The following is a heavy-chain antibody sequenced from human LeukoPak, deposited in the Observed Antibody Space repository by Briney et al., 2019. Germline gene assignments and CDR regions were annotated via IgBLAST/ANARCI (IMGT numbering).Heavy chain of an antibody. Sequence: GGSLRLSCAGSGFTFSTYGMSWGRQAPGKGLEWVSSISGSGRTTYYADSMKGRFTISRDNSKNTLLLQMNSLRAEDTALYYCAKDVGLVTARFYSFDYWGQGTLVTVSS. J-gene: IGHJ4*02. V-gene: IGHV3-23*01. CDR1: GFTFSTYG. CDR2: ISGSGRTT. CDR3: AKDVGLVTARFYSFDY. D-gene: IGHD2-21*02.